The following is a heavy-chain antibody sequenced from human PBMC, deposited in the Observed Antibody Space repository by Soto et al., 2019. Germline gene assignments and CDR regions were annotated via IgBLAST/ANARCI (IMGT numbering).Heavy chain of an antibody. Sequence: QGQLVQSGAEVKKPGASVKVSCKASGYTFTSYAMHWVRQAPGQRLEWMGWINAGNGNTKYSQKFQGRVTITRDTSAGTAYMELSSLRSEDTAVYYCARDHPNGYSYGFFDYWGQGTLVTVSS. CDR3: ARDHPNGYSYGFFDY. V-gene: IGHV1-3*01. CDR2: INAGNGNT. D-gene: IGHD5-18*01. CDR1: GYTFTSYA. J-gene: IGHJ4*02.